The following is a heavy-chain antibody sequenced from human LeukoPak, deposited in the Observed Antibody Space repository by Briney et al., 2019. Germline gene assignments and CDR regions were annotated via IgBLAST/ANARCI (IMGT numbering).Heavy chain of an antibody. V-gene: IGHV1-2*02. Sequence: ASVKVSCKASGYTFTGYYMHWVRQAPGQGLEWMGWINPNSGGTNYAQKFQGRVTMTGDTSISTAYMELSRLRSDDTAVYYCASNSGSYPGLYYYYYYMDVWGKGTTVTVSS. J-gene: IGHJ6*03. CDR2: INPNSGGT. D-gene: IGHD1-26*01. CDR1: GYTFTGYY. CDR3: ASNSGSYPGLYYYYYYMDV.